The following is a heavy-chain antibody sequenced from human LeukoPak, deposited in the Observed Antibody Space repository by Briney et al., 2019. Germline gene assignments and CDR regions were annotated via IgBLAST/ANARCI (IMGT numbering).Heavy chain of an antibody. J-gene: IGHJ3*02. CDR2: IYYSGST. D-gene: IGHD3-22*01. CDR3: ARRLITMIRRRAFDI. CDR1: GGSISSYY. Sequence: KPSETLSLTCTVSGGSISSYYWSWIRQPPGKGLEWIGYIYYSGSTNYNPSLKSRVTISVDTSKNQFSLKLSSVTAADTAVYYCARRLITMIRRRAFDIWGQGTMVTVSS. V-gene: IGHV4-59*12.